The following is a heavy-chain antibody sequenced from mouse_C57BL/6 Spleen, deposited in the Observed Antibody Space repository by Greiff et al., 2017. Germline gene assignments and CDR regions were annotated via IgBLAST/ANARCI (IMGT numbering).Heavy chain of an antibody. Sequence: VQLQQPGAELVRPGSSVKLSCKASGYTFTSYWMDWVKQRPGQGLEWIGNIYPSDSETHYNQKFKDKATLTVDKSSSTAYMQLSSLTSEDSAVYYCARENYYGSSPFAYWGQGTLVTVSA. J-gene: IGHJ3*01. D-gene: IGHD1-1*01. V-gene: IGHV1-61*01. CDR1: GYTFTSYW. CDR2: IYPSDSET. CDR3: ARENYYGSSPFAY.